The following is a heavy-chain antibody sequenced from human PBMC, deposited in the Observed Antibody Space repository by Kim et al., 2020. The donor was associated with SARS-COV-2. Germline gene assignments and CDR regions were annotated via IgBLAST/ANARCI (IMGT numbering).Heavy chain of an antibody. Sequence: SETLSLTCAVYGGSFSGYYWSWIRQPPGKGLEWIGEINHSGSTNYNPPLKSRVTISVDTSKNQFSLKLSSVTAADTAVYYCARGRDIVVVVAATPSFHFDYWGQGTLVTVSS. CDR2: INHSGST. J-gene: IGHJ4*02. V-gene: IGHV4-34*01. CDR3: ARGRDIVVVVAATPSFHFDY. CDR1: GGSFSGYY. D-gene: IGHD2-15*01.